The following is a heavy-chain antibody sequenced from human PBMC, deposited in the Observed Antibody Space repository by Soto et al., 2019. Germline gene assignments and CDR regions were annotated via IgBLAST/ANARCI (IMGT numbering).Heavy chain of an antibody. CDR2: IYYSGST. J-gene: IGHJ3*02. CDR1: GGSISSGGYY. CDR3: ARDTLYNWTDRGGAFDI. Sequence: SETLSLTCTVSGGSISSGGYYWSWIRQHPGKGLEWIGYIYYSGSTYYNPSLKSRVTISVDTSKNQFSLKLSSVTAADTAVYYCARDTLYNWTDRGGAFDIWGQGTMVTVSS. D-gene: IGHD1-20*01. V-gene: IGHV4-31*03.